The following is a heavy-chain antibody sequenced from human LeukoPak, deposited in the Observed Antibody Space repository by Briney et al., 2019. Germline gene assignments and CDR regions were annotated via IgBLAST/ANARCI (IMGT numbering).Heavy chain of an antibody. CDR3: ARSGLSSGYYYSRLYYFDY. CDR1: GGSISSSNW. Sequence: PSETLSLTCAVSGGSISSSNWWSWVRQPPGKGLEWIGEIYHSGSTNYNPSLKSRVTISVDKSKNQFSLKLSSVTAADTAVYYCARSGLSSGYYYSRLYYFDYWGQGTLVTVSS. V-gene: IGHV4-4*02. CDR2: IYHSGST. J-gene: IGHJ4*02. D-gene: IGHD3-22*01.